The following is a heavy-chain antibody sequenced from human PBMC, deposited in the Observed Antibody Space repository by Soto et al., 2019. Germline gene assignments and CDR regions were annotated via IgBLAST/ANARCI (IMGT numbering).Heavy chain of an antibody. Sequence: QVQLVQSGAEVKRPGSSVKVSCKASGGTFSSYPISWVRQAPGQGLEWMGGIVPAFGTPNYAQNLQGRITITADDSTTTVYMDLSSLRSEDTAVYYCARGATIFGVAAYSYYEMEVWGQGTTVTVSS. J-gene: IGHJ6*02. V-gene: IGHV1-69*01. CDR1: GGTFSSYP. CDR3: ARGATIFGVAAYSYYEMEV. D-gene: IGHD3-3*01. CDR2: IVPAFGTP.